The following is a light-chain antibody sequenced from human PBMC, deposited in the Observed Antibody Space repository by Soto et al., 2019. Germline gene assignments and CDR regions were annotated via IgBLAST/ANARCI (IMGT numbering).Light chain of an antibody. V-gene: IGKV3-20*01. CDR1: QRVSSSY. CDR2: GAS. Sequence: DIVLTQSPATLSLSPGEMASLSFSASQRVSSSYIAWYQQKPGQAPRLLIYGASSRATGIPDRFSGSGSGTEFTLTISSLQSEDFAVYYCQQYDDWPSFGQGTKVDIK. J-gene: IGKJ1*01. CDR3: QQYDDWPS.